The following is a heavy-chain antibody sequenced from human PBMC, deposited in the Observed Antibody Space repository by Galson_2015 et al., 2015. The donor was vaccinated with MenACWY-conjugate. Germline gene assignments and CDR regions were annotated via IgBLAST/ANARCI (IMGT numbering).Heavy chain of an antibody. D-gene: IGHD5-12*01. J-gene: IGHJ4*02. Sequence: AASGSILSRTSYMSWVRQAPGKGPEWMSIIYSGGGTYYAESVKGRFTISREKANNMGYLLLGNVRAEDTALYYCATTRAPYGGYAGEYYFDHWGQGALVTVSS. CDR1: GSILSRTS. CDR2: IYSGGGT. CDR3: ATTRAPYGGYAGEYYFDH. V-gene: IGHV3-66*01.